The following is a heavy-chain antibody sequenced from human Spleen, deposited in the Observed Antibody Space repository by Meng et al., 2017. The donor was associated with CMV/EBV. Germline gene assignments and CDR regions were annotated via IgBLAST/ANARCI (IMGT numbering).Heavy chain of an antibody. J-gene: IGHJ4*02. V-gene: IGHV4-59*01. CDR2: IDYSGST. CDR1: GGSISSYY. Sequence: GSLRLSCKVSGGSISSYYWSWIRQPPGKGLEWIGYIDYSGSTNYNPSLKSRVTISVDTSKNQFSLKLSSVTAADTAVYYCARCIIAAAAPDYWGQGTLVTVSS. CDR3: ARCIIAAAAPDY. D-gene: IGHD6-13*01.